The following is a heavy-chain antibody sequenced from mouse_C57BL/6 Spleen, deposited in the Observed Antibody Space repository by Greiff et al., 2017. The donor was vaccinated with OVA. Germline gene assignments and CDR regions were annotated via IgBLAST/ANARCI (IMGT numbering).Heavy chain of an antibody. CDR1: GYTFTSYW. J-gene: IGHJ3*01. V-gene: IGHV1-55*01. CDR2: IYPGSGST. Sequence: VQLQQSGAELVKPGASVKMSCKASGYTFTSYWITWVKQRPGQGLEWIGDIYPGSGSTNYNEKFKSKATLTVDTSSSTAYMQLSSLTSEDSAVYYCARDYYYGSRAWFAYWGQGTLVTVSA. CDR3: ARDYYYGSRAWFAY. D-gene: IGHD1-1*01.